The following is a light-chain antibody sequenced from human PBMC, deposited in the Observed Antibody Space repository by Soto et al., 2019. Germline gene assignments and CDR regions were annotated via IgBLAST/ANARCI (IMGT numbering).Light chain of an antibody. CDR3: SSYTISNTVV. Sequence: QSALTQPASVSGSPGQSITISCTGTSSDVGGYNYVSWYQQHPDKAPKLMIFEVNNRPSGVSYRFSGSKSGNMASLTISGLQAEDEAHYYCSSYTISNTVVFGGGTKPTVL. CDR1: SSDVGGYNY. V-gene: IGLV2-14*01. J-gene: IGLJ2*01. CDR2: EVN.